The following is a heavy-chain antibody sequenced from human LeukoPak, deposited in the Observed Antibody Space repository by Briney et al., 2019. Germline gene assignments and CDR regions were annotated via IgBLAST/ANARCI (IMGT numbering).Heavy chain of an antibody. CDR3: ARVKVGITYWFDP. V-gene: IGHV3-66*01. D-gene: IGHD1-26*01. Sequence: GGSLRLSCAASGFIVNYNYMSWVRQAPGKGLEWVSVIYSGGSTYYADSMKGRFTISRDNSENMVYPQMKSLRVEDTAVYYCARVKVGITYWFDPWGQGTLVTVSS. CDR2: IYSGGST. J-gene: IGHJ5*02. CDR1: GFIVNYNY.